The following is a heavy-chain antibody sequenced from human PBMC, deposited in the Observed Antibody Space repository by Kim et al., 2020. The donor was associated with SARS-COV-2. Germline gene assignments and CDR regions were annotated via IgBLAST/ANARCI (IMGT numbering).Heavy chain of an antibody. CDR3: ARDFRRFFIAVAGSPLGY. D-gene: IGHD6-19*01. CDR1: GFTFSSYA. Sequence: GGSLRLSCAASGFTFSSYAMHWVRQAPGKGLEWVAVISYDGSNKYYADSVKGRFTISRDNSKNTLYLQMNSLGAEDTAVYYCARDFRRFFIAVAGSPLGYWGQGTLVTVSS. CDR2: ISYDGSNK. J-gene: IGHJ4*02. V-gene: IGHV3-30-3*01.